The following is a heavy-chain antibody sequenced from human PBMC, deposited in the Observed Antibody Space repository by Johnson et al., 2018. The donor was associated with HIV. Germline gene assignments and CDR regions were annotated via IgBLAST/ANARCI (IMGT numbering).Heavy chain of an antibody. CDR3: ARYSESYPLSAFDI. Sequence: VQLVESGGGLVQPGGSLRLSCEASGFIFRGYWMSWFRQAPGKGLEWVAYMKQDGSEKQYVDSVRGRFTISRDNTKNSLFLQMNSLRAEDTALYYCARYSESYPLSAFDIWGQGTMVTVSS. CDR1: GFIFRGYW. V-gene: IGHV3-7*05. D-gene: IGHD1-26*01. J-gene: IGHJ3*02. CDR2: MKQDGSEK.